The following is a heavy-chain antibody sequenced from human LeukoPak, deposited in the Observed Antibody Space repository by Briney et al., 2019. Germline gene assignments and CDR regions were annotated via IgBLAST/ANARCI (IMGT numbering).Heavy chain of an antibody. Sequence: GGSLRLSCAASGFTFSSYSMNWVRQAPGKGLEWVSSISSSSSYIYYADSVKGRFTISRDNAKNSLYLQMNSLRAEDAAVYYCAKDARYSSSWYVDFDYWGQGTLVTVSS. CDR2: ISSSSSYI. CDR1: GFTFSSYS. CDR3: AKDARYSSSWYVDFDY. D-gene: IGHD6-13*01. V-gene: IGHV3-21*01. J-gene: IGHJ4*02.